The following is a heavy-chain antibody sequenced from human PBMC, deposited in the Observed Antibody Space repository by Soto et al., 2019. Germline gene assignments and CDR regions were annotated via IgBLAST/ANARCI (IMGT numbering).Heavy chain of an antibody. V-gene: IGHV3-23*01. CDR1: GGTCISYA. CDR3: AKDLALAKPPASDI. CDR2: ISGSGGST. J-gene: IGHJ3*02. Sequence: VVLLRVWCAAAGGTCISYAMSWVRQDPGKGLEWVSAISGSGGSTYYADSVKGRFTISRDNSKNTLYLQMNSLRAEDTAVYYCAKDLALAKPPASDIWRHGTMVPVSS. D-gene: IGHD1-1*01.